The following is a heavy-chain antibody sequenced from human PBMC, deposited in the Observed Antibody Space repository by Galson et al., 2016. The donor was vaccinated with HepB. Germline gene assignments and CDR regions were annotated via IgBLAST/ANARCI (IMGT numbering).Heavy chain of an antibody. CDR1: GFTSSTSW. CDR3: KTRIDPFAGDR. V-gene: IGHV3-7*03. CDR2: IKPDGSEQ. J-gene: IGHJ4*02. Sequence: SLRLSCAASGFTSSTSWMTWVRQAPGEGLAWVANIKPDGSEQYYVGSVKGRFTISRDNAKNSLYLQMNSLKIEDTAVCYCKTRIDPFAGDRWGQGTRVTVSS. D-gene: IGHD3-16*01.